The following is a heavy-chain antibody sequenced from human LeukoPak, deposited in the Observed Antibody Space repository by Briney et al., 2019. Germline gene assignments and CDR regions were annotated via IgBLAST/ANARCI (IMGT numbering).Heavy chain of an antibody. CDR3: ARERVGVVLMVYAIRALDY. D-gene: IGHD2-8*01. CDR2: IKQDGSEK. J-gene: IGHJ4*02. V-gene: IGHV3-7*01. Sequence: GGTLRLSCAASGFTFSSYWMSWVRQAPGKGLEWGANIKQDGSEKYYVDSVKGRFTISRDNAKNSLYLQMNSLRAEDTAVYHCARERVGVVLMVYAIRALDYWGQGTLVTVSS. CDR1: GFTFSSYW.